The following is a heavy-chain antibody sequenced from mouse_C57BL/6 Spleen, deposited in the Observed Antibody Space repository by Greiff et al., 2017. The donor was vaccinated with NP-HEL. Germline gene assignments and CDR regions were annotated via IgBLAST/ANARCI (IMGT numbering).Heavy chain of an antibody. CDR3: ARDAIYYDYDGAY. V-gene: IGHV3-6*01. J-gene: IGHJ3*01. Sequence: EVQLQEPGPGLVKPSQSLSLTCSVTGYSITSGYYWNWIRQFPGNKLEWMGYISYDGSTNYNQSLKNRITITRDTSKNQFFLKLTSVTTEDTATYYCARDAIYYDYDGAYWGQGTLVTVSA. CDR1: GYSITSGYY. CDR2: ISYDGST. D-gene: IGHD2-4*01.